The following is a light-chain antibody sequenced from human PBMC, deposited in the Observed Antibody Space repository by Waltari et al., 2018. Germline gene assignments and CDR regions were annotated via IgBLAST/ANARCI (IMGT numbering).Light chain of an antibody. V-gene: IGKV3-15*01. CDR2: GAS. Sequence: IVMTQSPATLSVSPGETVSLSCRASQSVRSNLAWYQQKPGQSPRLLIYGASTRATGIPARFSGSGSGTEFTLVISSLQSEDFAIFYCQQYNNWPPLTFGGGTKVEIK. CDR3: QQYNNWPPLT. J-gene: IGKJ4*01. CDR1: QSVRSN.